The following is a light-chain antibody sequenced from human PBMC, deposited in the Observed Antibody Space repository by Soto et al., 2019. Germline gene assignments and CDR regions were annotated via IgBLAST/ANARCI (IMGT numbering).Light chain of an antibody. V-gene: IGKV3-20*01. Sequence: EIVLTQSPGTLSLSPGERATLSCRASQSVSSSYLAWYQQKPGQAPRLLIYGASSRVTGIPHRFSGSGSGTDFTLTISRLEPEDFAVYYCQQYDSSPWTFGQGTKVEIK. J-gene: IGKJ1*01. CDR2: GAS. CDR3: QQYDSSPWT. CDR1: QSVSSSY.